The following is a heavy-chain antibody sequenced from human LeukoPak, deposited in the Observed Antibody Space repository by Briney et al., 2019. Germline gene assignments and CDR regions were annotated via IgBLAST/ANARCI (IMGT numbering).Heavy chain of an antibody. CDR3: ARSLPLTVGDSRDNFDY. CDR1: GYTFTGYY. Sequence: ASVKVSCKASGYTFTGYYIHWVRQAPGQGLEWMGWINPNSGGTDYAQKFQGRVTMTRDTSISTAYMELSRLRSDDTAVYSCARSLPLTVGDSRDNFDYWGQGTLVTVSS. V-gene: IGHV1-2*02. J-gene: IGHJ4*02. CDR2: INPNSGGT. D-gene: IGHD4-23*01.